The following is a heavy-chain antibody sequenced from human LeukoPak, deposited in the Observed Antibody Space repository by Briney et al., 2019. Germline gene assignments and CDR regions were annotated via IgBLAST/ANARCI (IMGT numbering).Heavy chain of an antibody. J-gene: IGHJ2*01. CDR3: ARGDVTTGWYFDL. CDR1: GGSISSGDYY. CDR2: IYYSGST. V-gene: IGHV4-30-4*01. D-gene: IGHD4-17*01. Sequence: SQTLSLTCTVSGGSISSGDYYWSWIRQPPGKGLEWIGHIYYSGSTYYNPSLKSRVTISVDTSKNQFSLKLSSVTAADTAVYYCARGDVTTGWYFDLWGRGTLVTVSS.